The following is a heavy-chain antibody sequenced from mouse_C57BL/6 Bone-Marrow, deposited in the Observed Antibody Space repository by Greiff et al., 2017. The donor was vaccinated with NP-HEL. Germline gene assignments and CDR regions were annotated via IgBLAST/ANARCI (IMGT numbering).Heavy chain of an antibody. CDR1: GFTFSDYY. Sequence: EVKLQESGGGLVQPGGSLKLSCAASGFTFSDYYMYWVRQTPEKRLEWVAYISNGGGSTYYPDTVKGRFTISRDNAKNTLYLQMSRLKSEDTAMYYCASLITTVVAEGDAMDYWGQGTSVTVSS. CDR2: ISNGGGST. J-gene: IGHJ4*01. D-gene: IGHD1-1*01. CDR3: ASLITTVVAEGDAMDY. V-gene: IGHV5-12*01.